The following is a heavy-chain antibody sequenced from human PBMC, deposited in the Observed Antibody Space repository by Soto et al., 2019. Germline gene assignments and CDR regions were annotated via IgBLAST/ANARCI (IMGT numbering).Heavy chain of an antibody. CDR3: AKAMISGSYLGALGAFDI. V-gene: IGHV3-30*18. J-gene: IGHJ3*02. CDR2: ISYDGSNK. CDR1: GFTFSSYG. Sequence: GGSLRLSCAASGFTFSSYGMHWVRQAPGKGLEWVAVISYDGSNKYYADSVKGRFTISRDNSKNTLYLQMNSLRAEDPDVYSCAKAMISGSYLGALGAFDIWGQGTMVTVSS. D-gene: IGHD1-26*01.